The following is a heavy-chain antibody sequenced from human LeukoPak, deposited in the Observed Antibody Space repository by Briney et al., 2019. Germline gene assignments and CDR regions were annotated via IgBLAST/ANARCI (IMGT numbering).Heavy chain of an antibody. J-gene: IGHJ4*02. Sequence: WASVKVSCKTSGYTFTGYFMHWVRQAPGQGLEWMGWINPNNSDTDYAQKFQGRVTITADKSTSTAYMEVSSLRFEDTAVYYCARETYDSSGYSIDYWGQGTLVTVSS. CDR1: GYTFTGYF. CDR2: INPNNSDT. V-gene: IGHV1-2*02. CDR3: ARETYDSSGYSIDY. D-gene: IGHD3-22*01.